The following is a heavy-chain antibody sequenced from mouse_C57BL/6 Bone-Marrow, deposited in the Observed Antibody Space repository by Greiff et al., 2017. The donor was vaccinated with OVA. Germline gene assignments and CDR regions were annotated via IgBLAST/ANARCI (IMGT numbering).Heavy chain of an antibody. CDR3: ALYGNLDY. J-gene: IGHJ2*01. D-gene: IGHD2-1*01. CDR1: GYTFTSYW. V-gene: IGHV1-72*01. CDR2: IDPNSGGT. Sequence: QVHVKQPGAELVKPGASVKLSCKASGYTFTSYWMHWVKQRPGRGLEWIGRIDPNSGGTKYNEKFKSKATLTVDKPSSTAYMQLSSLTSEDSAVYYCALYGNLDYWGQGTTLTVSS.